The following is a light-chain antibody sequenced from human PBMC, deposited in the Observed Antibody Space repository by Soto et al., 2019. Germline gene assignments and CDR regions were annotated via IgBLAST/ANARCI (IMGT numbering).Light chain of an antibody. J-gene: IGKJ1*01. V-gene: IGKV3-20*01. CDR2: GAS. Sequence: EIVLTQSPATLSLSPGERATLSCRASPSVTNYLAWYQQKPGQPPRFLIYGASNRATGIPDRFSGSGSGTDFTLTISRLEPEDFAVYYCQQYGSSGTFGQGTKVDIK. CDR3: QQYGSSGT. CDR1: PSVTNY.